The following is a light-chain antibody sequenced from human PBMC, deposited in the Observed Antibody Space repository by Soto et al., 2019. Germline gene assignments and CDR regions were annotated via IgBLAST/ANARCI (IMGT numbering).Light chain of an antibody. CDR3: QQSESTAPT. J-gene: IGKJ2*01. V-gene: IGKV4-1*01. CDR2: WAS. Sequence: DIVMTQSPDSLAVSLGERATINCKSSQSVLYSSNHKNYLAWYQQRPGQPPKLLIYWASTRESGVPDRFSGSGSGTDFTLTITSLQAEDVAVYYCQQSESTAPTFGQGTKLEIK. CDR1: QSVLYSSNHKNY.